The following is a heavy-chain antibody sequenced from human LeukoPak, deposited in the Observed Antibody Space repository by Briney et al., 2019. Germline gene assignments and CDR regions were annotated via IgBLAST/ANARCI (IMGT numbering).Heavy chain of an antibody. Sequence: KTGGSLRLSCAASGFIFSNAWMNWVRQAPGKGLEWVGRIKSKTDGGTTDYAAPVKGRFTISRDDSKSKLYLQMNSLKTEDTAMYCCIRYGYNLLEYSQHWGQGTLVTVSS. D-gene: IGHD5-24*01. V-gene: IGHV3-15*07. CDR2: IKSKTDGGTT. J-gene: IGHJ1*01. CDR1: GFIFSNAW. CDR3: IRYGYNLLEYSQH.